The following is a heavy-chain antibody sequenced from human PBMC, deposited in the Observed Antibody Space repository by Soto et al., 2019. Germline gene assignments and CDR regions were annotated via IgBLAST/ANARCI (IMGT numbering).Heavy chain of an antibody. J-gene: IGHJ2*01. CDR2: ISSSGSTI. D-gene: IGHD6-25*01. V-gene: IGHV3-11*01. CDR1: GFTFSDYY. Sequence: QVQLVESGGGLVKPGGSLRLSCAASGFTFSDYYMSWIRQAPGKGLEWVSYISSSGSTIYYADSVKGRFTISRDNAKNSLYLQMNSRRAEDAAVYYCASHSVFRARSGWYFDLWGRGTLVTVSS. CDR3: ASHSVFRARSGWYFDL.